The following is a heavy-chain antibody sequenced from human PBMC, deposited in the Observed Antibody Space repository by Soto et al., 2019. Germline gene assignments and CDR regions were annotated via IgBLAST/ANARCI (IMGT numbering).Heavy chain of an antibody. V-gene: IGHV1-18*01. J-gene: IGHJ6*02. CDR3: ARDIAVAVSGYYYYGMDV. Sequence: ASVKVSCKASGYTFTSYGISWVRQAPGQGLEWMGWISAYNGNTNYAQKLQGRVTMTTDTSTSTAYMELRSLRSDDTAVYYCARDIAVAVSGYYYYGMDVWGQGTTVTVSS. CDR1: GYTFTSYG. CDR2: ISAYNGNT. D-gene: IGHD6-19*01.